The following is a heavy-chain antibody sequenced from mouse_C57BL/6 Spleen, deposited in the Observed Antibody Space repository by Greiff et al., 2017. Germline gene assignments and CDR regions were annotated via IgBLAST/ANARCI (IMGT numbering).Heavy chain of an antibody. CDR3: ARSYDGSNQFAY. D-gene: IGHD1-1*01. CDR1: GYTFTSYW. J-gene: IGHJ3*01. CDR2: IYPGSGST. V-gene: IGHV1-55*01. Sequence: QVQLQQPGAELVKPGASVKMSCKASGYTFTSYWITWVKQRPGQGLEWIGDIYPGSGSTNYNEKFKSKAKLTVDTSSSTAYMQLSSLTSEDSAVYYCARSYDGSNQFAYWGQGTLVTVSA.